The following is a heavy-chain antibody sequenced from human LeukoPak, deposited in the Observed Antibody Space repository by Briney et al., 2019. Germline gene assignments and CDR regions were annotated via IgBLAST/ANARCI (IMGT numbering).Heavy chain of an antibody. CDR3: ARASYYYDSSGYNYYYYMDV. CDR1: GGTFSSYA. V-gene: IGHV1-69*05. CDR2: IIPIFGTA. Sequence: SVKVSCKASGGTFSSYAISWVRQAPGQGLEWMGRIIPIFGTANYAQKFQGRVTITTDESTSTAYMELSSLRSEDTAVYHCARASYYYDSSGYNYYYYMDVWGKGTTVTVSS. J-gene: IGHJ6*03. D-gene: IGHD3-22*01.